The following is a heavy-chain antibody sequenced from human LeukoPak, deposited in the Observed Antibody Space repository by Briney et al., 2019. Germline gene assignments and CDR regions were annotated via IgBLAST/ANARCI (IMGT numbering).Heavy chain of an antibody. CDR3: AIIGDTAPEGGYYYYMDV. D-gene: IGHD5-18*01. CDR1: GYTFTGYY. CDR2: IIPIFGTA. V-gene: IGHV1-69*06. J-gene: IGHJ6*03. Sequence: GASVKVSCKASGYTFTGYYMHWVRQAPGQGLEWMGGIIPIFGTANYAQKFQGRVTITADKSTSTAYMELSSLRSEDTAVYYCAIIGDTAPEGGYYYYMDVWGKGTTVTVSS.